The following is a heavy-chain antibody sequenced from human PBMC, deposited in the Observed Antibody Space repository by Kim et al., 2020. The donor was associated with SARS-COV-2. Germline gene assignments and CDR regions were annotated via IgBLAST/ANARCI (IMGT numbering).Heavy chain of an antibody. Sequence: SETLSLTCTVSGGSISSSSYYWGWIRQPPGKGLEWIGSIYYSGSTYYNPSLKSRVTISVDTSKNQFSLKLSSVTAADTAVYYCAMGPLQLLKYYDFWSGYYPEYFQHWGQGTLVTVSS. CDR3: AMGPLQLLKYYDFWSGYYPEYFQH. D-gene: IGHD3-3*01. CDR2: IYYSGST. V-gene: IGHV4-39*01. CDR1: GGSISSSSYY. J-gene: IGHJ1*01.